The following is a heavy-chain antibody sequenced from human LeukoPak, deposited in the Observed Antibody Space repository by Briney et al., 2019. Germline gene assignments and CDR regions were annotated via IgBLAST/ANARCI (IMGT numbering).Heavy chain of an antibody. D-gene: IGHD3-3*01. CDR3: ARDPAGYDFWSGYYRHYYFDY. Sequence: SETLSLTCTVSGGSISSSSYYWGWIRQPPGKGLEWIGGIYYSGSTYYNPSLKSRVTISVDTSKNQFSLKLSSVTDADTAVYYCARDPAGYDFWSGYYRHYYFDYWGQGTLVTVSS. CDR2: IYYSGST. J-gene: IGHJ4*02. V-gene: IGHV4-39*07. CDR1: GGSISSSSYY.